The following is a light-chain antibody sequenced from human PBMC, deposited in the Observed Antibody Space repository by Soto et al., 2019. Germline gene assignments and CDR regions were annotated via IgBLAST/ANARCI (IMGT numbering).Light chain of an antibody. CDR2: DNN. CDR1: SSNIGINY. CDR3: GTWDSSLSAYV. Sequence: QSVLTQPPSVSAAPGQKVTISCSGSSSNIGINYVSWYQQLPGTAPKLLIYDNNKRPSGIPDRFSDSKSGTSATLAITGLQTGDEADYYCGTWDSSLSAYVFGTGTKLTVL. J-gene: IGLJ1*01. V-gene: IGLV1-51*01.